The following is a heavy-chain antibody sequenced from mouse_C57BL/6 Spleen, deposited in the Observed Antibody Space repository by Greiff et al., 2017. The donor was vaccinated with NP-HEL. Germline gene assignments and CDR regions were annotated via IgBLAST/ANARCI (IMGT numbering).Heavy chain of an antibody. D-gene: IGHD1-1*01. CDR3: AGVSYYYGSSYEGYFDY. CDR1: GFTFSSYA. CDR2: ISDGGSYT. J-gene: IGHJ2*01. V-gene: IGHV5-4*03. Sequence: EVKLVESGGGLVKPGGSLKLSCAASGFTFSSYAMSWVRQTPDKRLEWVATISDGGSYTYYPDNVKGRFTISRDNAKNHLYLQMSHLKSEDTAMYYCAGVSYYYGSSYEGYFDYWGQGTTLTVSS.